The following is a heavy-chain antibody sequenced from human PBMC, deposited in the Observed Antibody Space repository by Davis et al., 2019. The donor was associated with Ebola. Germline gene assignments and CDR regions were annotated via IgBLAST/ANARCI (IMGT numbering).Heavy chain of an antibody. D-gene: IGHD1-26*01. J-gene: IGHJ4*02. CDR2: INRDGSIT. CDR1: GFTFSTYW. CDR3: TRGDSEWSYDFDY. Sequence: HTGGSLRLSCAASGFTFSTYWMHWVRHAPGKGLVWVSRINRDGSITTYGDSVKGRFTISRDNSKNTVYLEIERLRAEDTAVYFCTRGDSEWSYDFDYWGQGTLVAVSS. V-gene: IGHV3-74*01.